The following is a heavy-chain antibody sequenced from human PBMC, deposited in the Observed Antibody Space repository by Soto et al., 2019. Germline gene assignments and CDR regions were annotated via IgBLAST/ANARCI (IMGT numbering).Heavy chain of an antibody. CDR3: AGTDSSSGYYYGMDV. CDR1: GESVYIYV. Sequence: PSCTPALTRASCGESVYIYVVAGSRQPTGKGLEWIGYSYYSGSTNYIPSLKSRVTISVDTSKNQFSLKLSSVAAADTAVYYCAGTDSSSGYYYGMDVWGQGTTVTVSS. CDR2: SYYSGST. D-gene: IGHD6-13*01. V-gene: IGHV4-59*02. J-gene: IGHJ6*02.